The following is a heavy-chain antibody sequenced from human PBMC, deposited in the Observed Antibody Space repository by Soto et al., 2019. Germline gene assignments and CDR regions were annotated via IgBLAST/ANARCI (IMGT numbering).Heavy chain of an antibody. Sequence: EVQLVESGGGLVQPGGSLRLSCAASGFTFSSYEMNWVRQAPGKGLEWVSYISSSGSTIYYADSVKGRFTISRDNAKNSLYLQMNSLRAEDTAVYYCARDSNYYDSSGYYYYYGMDVWGQGTTVTVSS. V-gene: IGHV3-48*03. CDR1: GFTFSSYE. D-gene: IGHD3-22*01. CDR3: ARDSNYYDSSGYYYYYGMDV. CDR2: ISSSGSTI. J-gene: IGHJ6*02.